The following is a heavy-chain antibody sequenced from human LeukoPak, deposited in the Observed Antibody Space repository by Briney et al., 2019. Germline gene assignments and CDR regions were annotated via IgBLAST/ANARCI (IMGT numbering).Heavy chain of an antibody. Sequence: ASVKVSCKASGYTFIGYYMHWVRQAPGQGLEWMGRINPNSGGTNYAQKFQGRVTMTRDTSISTAYMELSRLRSDDTAVYYCARAVIAAAEGFDYWGQGTLVTVSS. J-gene: IGHJ4*02. V-gene: IGHV1-2*06. CDR1: GYTFIGYY. D-gene: IGHD6-13*01. CDR3: ARAVIAAAEGFDY. CDR2: INPNSGGT.